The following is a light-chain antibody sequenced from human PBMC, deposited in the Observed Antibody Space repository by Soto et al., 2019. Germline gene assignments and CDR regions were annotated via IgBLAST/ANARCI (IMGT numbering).Light chain of an antibody. CDR3: QQYGSSPPMYT. J-gene: IGKJ2*01. V-gene: IGKV3-20*01. CDR1: QSVASRA. Sequence: IVLTQSPGTLSLSPGERATLSCRASQSVASRALAWYQQKPGQAPRLLMYSASKRAKGIPDRFSGSGSGTDFTLTISRLEPEDFAVYYCQQYGSSPPMYTFGQGTKLEIK. CDR2: SAS.